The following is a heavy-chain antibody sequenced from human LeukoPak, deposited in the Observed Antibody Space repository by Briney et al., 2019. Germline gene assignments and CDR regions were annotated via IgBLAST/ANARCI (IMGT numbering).Heavy chain of an antibody. CDR1: GFTFSSYG. CDR2: ISGSGGST. V-gene: IGHV3-23*01. Sequence: GGSLRLSCAASGFTFSSYGMSWVRQAPGKGLEWVSAISGSGGSTYYADSVKGRFTISRDNSKNTLYLQMNSLRAEDTAVYYCARAAENYGGRFDSWGQGTLVTVSS. CDR3: ARAAENYGGRFDS. D-gene: IGHD3-16*01. J-gene: IGHJ4*02.